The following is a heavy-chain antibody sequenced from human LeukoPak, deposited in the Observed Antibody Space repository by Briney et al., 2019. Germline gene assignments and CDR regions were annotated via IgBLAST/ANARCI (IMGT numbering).Heavy chain of an antibody. D-gene: IGHD6-19*01. CDR3: ARAHSSGRYVGDY. J-gene: IGHJ4*02. V-gene: IGHV1-18*01. CDR1: GYTFSSFD. Sequence: GASVKLSCKASGYTFSSFDISWVRQAPGQGLEWMGWISGHNGNTKYAQKFEGRVTMTTDTSTSIAYMELRSLKSDDTAVYYCARAHSSGRYVGDYWGQGTLVTV. CDR2: ISGHNGNT.